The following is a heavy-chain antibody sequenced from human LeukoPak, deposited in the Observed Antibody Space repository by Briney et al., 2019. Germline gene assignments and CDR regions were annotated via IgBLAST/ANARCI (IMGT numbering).Heavy chain of an antibody. D-gene: IGHD3-3*01. V-gene: IGHV3-48*01. CDR3: ARDSDFWSAPQLFDY. CDR2: ISSSSSTI. CDR1: GFTFSDYW. J-gene: IGHJ4*02. Sequence: GGSLRLSCAVSGFTFSDYWMNWVRQAPGKGLEWVSYISSSSSTIYYADSVKGRFTISRDNAKNSLNLQMNSLRAEDTAVYYCARDSDFWSAPQLFDYWGQGTLVTVSS.